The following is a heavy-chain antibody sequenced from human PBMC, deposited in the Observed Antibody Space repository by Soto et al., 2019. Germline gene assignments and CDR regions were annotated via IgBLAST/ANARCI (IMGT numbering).Heavy chain of an antibody. CDR2: IYYSGST. V-gene: IGHV4-39*01. CDR1: GGSISSSSYY. Sequence: SETLSLTCTVSGGSISSSSYYWGWIRQPPGKGLEWIGSIYYSGSTYYNPSLKSRVTISVDTSKNQFSLKLSSVTAADTAVYYCARQPYYYDSSGYPWRAFDIWGQGTMVTVSS. CDR3: ARQPYYYDSSGYPWRAFDI. J-gene: IGHJ3*02. D-gene: IGHD3-22*01.